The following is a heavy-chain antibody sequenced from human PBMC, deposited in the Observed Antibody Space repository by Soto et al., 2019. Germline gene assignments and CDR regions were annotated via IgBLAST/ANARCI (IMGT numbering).Heavy chain of an antibody. CDR1: GFTFRSHW. V-gene: IGHV3-74*01. Sequence: EVQLVESGGGLGQPGGSLRLSCAASGFTFRSHWMHWVRQAPGKGLVWVSRINSDGSSTSYADSVKGRFTISRDNAKNTLFLQMNSLRAEDTAVYYCARDLSPGYCSDDTCYTLFDYWGQGSLVTVS. D-gene: IGHD2-15*01. CDR2: INSDGSST. CDR3: ARDLSPGYCSDDTCYTLFDY. J-gene: IGHJ4*02.